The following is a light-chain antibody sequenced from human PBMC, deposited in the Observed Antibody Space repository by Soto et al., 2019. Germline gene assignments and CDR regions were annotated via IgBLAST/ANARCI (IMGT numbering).Light chain of an antibody. CDR2: DXX. Sequence: QSVLTQPPSVSAAPGQKVTISCSGSSSNIGNYYVSCYHQLPGTAPKLLIYDXXXXXXXIPDRFSGSKSGTSATLAITGLQTGDEGDYSCGTWDSSLNVYVFGAGTKVTVL. J-gene: IGLJ1*01. CDR1: SSNIGNYY. V-gene: IGLV1-51*01. CDR3: GTWDSSLNVYV.